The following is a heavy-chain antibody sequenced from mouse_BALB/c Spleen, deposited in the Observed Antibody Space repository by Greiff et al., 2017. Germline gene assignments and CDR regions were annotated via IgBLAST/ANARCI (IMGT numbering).Heavy chain of an antibody. J-gene: IGHJ4*01. CDR1: GFSLTSYG. CDR3: ATHYYGSSYDAMDY. V-gene: IGHV2-9*02. Sequence: VQLQQSGPGLVAPSQSLSITCTVSGFSLTSYGVHWVRQPPGKGLEWLGVIWAGGSTNYNSALMSRLSISKDNSKSQVFLKMNSLQTDDTAMYYWATHYYGSSYDAMDYWGQGTSVTVSS. D-gene: IGHD1-1*01. CDR2: IWAGGST.